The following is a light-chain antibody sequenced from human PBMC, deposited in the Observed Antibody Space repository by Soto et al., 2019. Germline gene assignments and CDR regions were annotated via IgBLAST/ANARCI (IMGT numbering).Light chain of an antibody. Sequence: QSALTQPASVSGSPGQSITISCTGTSRDVGGYNLVSWYQQHPGKAPKLMIYEGSKRPSGVSNRFSGSKSGNTASLTISGLQAEDEADYYCCSYAGSSTSVVFGGGTKLTVL. J-gene: IGLJ2*01. CDR1: SRDVGGYNL. CDR2: EGS. CDR3: CSYAGSSTSVV. V-gene: IGLV2-23*01.